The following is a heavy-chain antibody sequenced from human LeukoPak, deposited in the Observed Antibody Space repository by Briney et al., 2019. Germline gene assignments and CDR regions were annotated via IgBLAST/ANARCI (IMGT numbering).Heavy chain of an antibody. Sequence: SETLSLTGTVSGGSISSYYWSWIRQPPGKGLEWIGYIYYSGSTNYNPSLKSRVTISVDTSKNQFSLKLSSVTAADTAVYYCARGLNPPFDYWGQGTLVTVSS. CDR2: IYYSGST. CDR1: GGSISSYY. J-gene: IGHJ4*02. CDR3: ARGLNPPFDY. V-gene: IGHV4-59*01.